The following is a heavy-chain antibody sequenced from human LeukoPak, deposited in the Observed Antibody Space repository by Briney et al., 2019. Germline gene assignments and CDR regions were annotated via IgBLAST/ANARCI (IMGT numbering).Heavy chain of an antibody. CDR1: GYTLTELS. Sequence: ASVKVACKVSGYTLTELSMHWERQAPGEGREWMGGFDPEDGETIYTQRFQGRVTMTEDTSTDTAYMELSSLRSEDTAMYYCATYSTIAVAGTNWFDPWGQGTLVIVSS. J-gene: IGHJ5*02. CDR3: ATYSTIAVAGTNWFDP. CDR2: FDPEDGET. V-gene: IGHV1-24*01. D-gene: IGHD6-19*01.